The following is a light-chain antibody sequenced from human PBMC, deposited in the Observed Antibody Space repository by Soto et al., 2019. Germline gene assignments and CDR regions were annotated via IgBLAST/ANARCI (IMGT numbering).Light chain of an antibody. Sequence: QSALTQPASVSGSPGQSITISCTGTSSDVGGYNYVSWYQHHPGKAPKLMIYEVSNRPSGVSNRFSGSKSGNTASLTISGLQAEEEVDYDCTSYTRNSLWVFGGGTKLTVL. J-gene: IGLJ3*02. CDR2: EVS. V-gene: IGLV2-14*01. CDR3: TSYTRNSLWV. CDR1: SSDVGGYNY.